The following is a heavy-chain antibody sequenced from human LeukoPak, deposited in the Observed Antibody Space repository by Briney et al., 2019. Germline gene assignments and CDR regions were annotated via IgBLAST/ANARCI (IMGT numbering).Heavy chain of an antibody. J-gene: IGHJ4*02. CDR3: ARDRYYYDSTGYYFDY. CDR1: GGSISYYY. D-gene: IGHD3-22*01. Sequence: SETLSLTCTVSGGSISYYYWNWIRQPAGKGLEWIGRIHTSGSTNYNPSLKSRVTMSEDTSKNQFSLKLSSVAAADTAVYYCARDRYYYDSTGYYFDYWGQGTLVTVSS. CDR2: IHTSGST. V-gene: IGHV4-4*07.